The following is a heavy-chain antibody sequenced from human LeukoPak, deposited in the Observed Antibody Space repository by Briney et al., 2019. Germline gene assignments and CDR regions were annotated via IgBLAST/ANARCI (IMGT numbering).Heavy chain of an antibody. CDR2: IIPVLGIA. Sequence: SVKVSCKASGGTFSSYTISWVRQAPGQGLDWMGRIIPVLGIANYAQKFQGRLTITAVKSTSTAYMELSSLRSEDTAVYYCARVIYGDYIDYWGQGTLVTVCS. D-gene: IGHD4-17*01. CDR3: ARVIYGDYIDY. V-gene: IGHV1-69*02. J-gene: IGHJ4*02. CDR1: GGTFSSYT.